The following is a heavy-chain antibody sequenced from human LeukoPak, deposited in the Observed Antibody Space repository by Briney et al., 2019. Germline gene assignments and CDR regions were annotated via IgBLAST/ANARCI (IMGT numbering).Heavy chain of an antibody. D-gene: IGHD3-3*01. CDR1: GFTFSSYS. Sequence: PGGSLRLSCAASGFTFSSYSMNWVRQAPGKGLEWVSSISSSSSYIYYADSVKGRFTISRDNAKNSLYLQMNSLRAEDTAVYYCARRGIDFGVVTRTGLDYWGQGTLVTVSS. CDR2: ISSSSSYI. J-gene: IGHJ4*02. V-gene: IGHV3-21*01. CDR3: ARRGIDFGVVTRTGLDY.